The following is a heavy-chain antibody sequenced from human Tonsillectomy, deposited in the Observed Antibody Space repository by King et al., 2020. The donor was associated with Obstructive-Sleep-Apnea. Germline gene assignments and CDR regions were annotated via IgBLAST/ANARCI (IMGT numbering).Heavy chain of an antibody. D-gene: IGHD3-22*01. CDR1: GGSISSSSYY. CDR3: ARGDTYYYDGL. V-gene: IGHV4-39*07. J-gene: IGHJ4*02. CDR2: IYSSGST. Sequence: LQLQESGPGLVKPSETLSLTCTVSGGSISSSSYYWGWIRQPPGKGLEWIGSIYSSGSTYYNPSLKSRVSISVDTSKNQFSLKLTSVTAADTAVYYCARGDTYYYDGLWGQGTLVTVSS.